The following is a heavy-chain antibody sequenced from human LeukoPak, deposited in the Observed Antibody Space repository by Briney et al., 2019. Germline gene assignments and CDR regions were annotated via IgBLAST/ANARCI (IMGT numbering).Heavy chain of an antibody. J-gene: IGHJ5*02. V-gene: IGHV4-34*01. D-gene: IGHD2-8*01. Sequence: PSETLSLTCAVYGGSFSGYYWSWIRQPPGKGLEWIGEINHSGSTNYNPSLKSRVTISVDTSKNQFSLKLSSVTAADTAVYYCARIYLKMVSASWGQGTLVTVSS. CDR1: GGSFSGYY. CDR2: INHSGST. CDR3: ARIYLKMVSAS.